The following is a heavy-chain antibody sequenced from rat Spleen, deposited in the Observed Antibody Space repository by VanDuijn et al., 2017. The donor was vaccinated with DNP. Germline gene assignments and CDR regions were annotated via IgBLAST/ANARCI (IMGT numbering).Heavy chain of an antibody. D-gene: IGHD1-12*02. CDR1: GFSLTSYS. J-gene: IGHJ2*01. CDR2: MWSDGDT. Sequence: QVQLKESGPGLVQPSETLSLTCTVSGFSLTSYSVHWVRQHSGKSLEWMGRMWSDGDTSYNSAFTSRLSISRDTSKSQVFLKMNSLQTEDTGTYYCARGDYYDGSYYLYWGQGVMVTVSS. V-gene: IGHV2S18*01. CDR3: ARGDYYDGSYYLY.